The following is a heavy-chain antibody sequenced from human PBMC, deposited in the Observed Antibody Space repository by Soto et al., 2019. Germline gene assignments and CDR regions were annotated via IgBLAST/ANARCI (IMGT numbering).Heavy chain of an antibody. Sequence: SETLSLTCNVSGGSISSSSYYWGWIRQPPGKGLEWIGSIYYSGSTYYNPSLKSRVTISVDTSKNQFSLKLSSVTAADTAVYYCARHLGAARNYYYYGMDVWGQGTTVTVSS. D-gene: IGHD6-6*01. CDR2: IYYSGST. V-gene: IGHV4-39*01. CDR3: ARHLGAARNYYYYGMDV. CDR1: GGSISSSSYY. J-gene: IGHJ6*02.